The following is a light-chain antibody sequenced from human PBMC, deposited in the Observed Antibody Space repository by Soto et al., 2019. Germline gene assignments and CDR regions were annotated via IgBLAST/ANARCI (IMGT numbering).Light chain of an antibody. V-gene: IGLV2-14*01. CDR1: SSDVGGFNY. Sequence: QSVLTQPASVSGSPGQSITISCTGTSSDVGGFNYVSWYQQHPGKAPKFMIYDVSNRPSGVSNRFSGSKSGNTASLTISGLLAEDEADYYCSSYTSSSPYVFGTGTKVTVL. J-gene: IGLJ1*01. CDR2: DVS. CDR3: SSYTSSSPYV.